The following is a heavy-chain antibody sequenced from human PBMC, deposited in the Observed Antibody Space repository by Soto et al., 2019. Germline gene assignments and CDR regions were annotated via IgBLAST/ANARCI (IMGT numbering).Heavy chain of an antibody. J-gene: IGHJ3*02. D-gene: IGHD6-25*01. CDR1: GGSISSGDYY. CDR2: IFYTGSP. CDR3: AGEPRGGPAAGAIEI. V-gene: IGHV4-30-4*01. Sequence: SETLSLTCTVSGGSISSGDYYWTWIRQPPGKGLEWIGFIFYTGSPYYNPSLKGRVDISVDTSKNQFSLNLTSVTAADTAVYFCAGEPRGGPAAGAIEIWGQGTMVTVSS.